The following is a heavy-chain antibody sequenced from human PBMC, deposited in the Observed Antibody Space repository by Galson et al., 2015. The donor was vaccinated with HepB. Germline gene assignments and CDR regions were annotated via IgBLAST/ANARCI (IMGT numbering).Heavy chain of an antibody. CDR1: GFTFSNCG. D-gene: IGHD3-10*01. CDR2: ISSSGGGT. CDR3: AKDPYHSGYSLFDY. Sequence: SLRLSCAASGFTFSNCGMSWVRQAPGKGLEWVSAISSSGGGTYYADSVMGRFTLSRDNTRNSLYLQMNSLRAEDTALYYCAKDPYHSGYSLFDYWGQGALVTVSS. V-gene: IGHV3-23*01. J-gene: IGHJ4*02.